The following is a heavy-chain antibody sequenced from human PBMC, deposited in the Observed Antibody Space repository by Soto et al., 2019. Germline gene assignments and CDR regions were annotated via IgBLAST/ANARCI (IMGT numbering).Heavy chain of an antibody. CDR3: AREGDYYYDSSGYYFVY. Sequence: ASVKVSCKASGYTFTSYYMHWVRQAAVRGLEWMGMIDPSGGSTSYAQNFQGRVTMTRDTSTSTVYMELSSLRSEDTAVYYCAREGDYYYDSSGYYFVYWGQGTLVTVSS. V-gene: IGHV1-46*01. CDR1: GYTFTSYY. CDR2: IDPSGGST. J-gene: IGHJ4*02. D-gene: IGHD3-22*01.